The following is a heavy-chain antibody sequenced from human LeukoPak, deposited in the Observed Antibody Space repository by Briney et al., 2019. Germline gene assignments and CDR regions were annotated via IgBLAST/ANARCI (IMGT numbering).Heavy chain of an antibody. V-gene: IGHV4-39*01. CDR2: IYYSGST. J-gene: IGHJ4*02. CDR1: GGSISSSSYY. CDR3: ARPSSRIGGYFDY. D-gene: IGHD3-10*01. Sequence: SETLSLTCTVSGGSISSSSYYWGWIRQPPGKGLEWIGSIYYSGSTYYNPSLKRRVTISVDTSKNQFSLKLSSVTAADTAVYYCARPSSRIGGYFDYWGQGTLVTVSS.